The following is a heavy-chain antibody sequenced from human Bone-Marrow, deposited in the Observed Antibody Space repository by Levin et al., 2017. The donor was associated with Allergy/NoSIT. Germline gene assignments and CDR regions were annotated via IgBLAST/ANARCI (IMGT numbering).Heavy chain of an antibody. D-gene: IGHD6-19*01. J-gene: IGHJ5*02. CDR2: IYYSGST. CDR1: GGSISSYY. CDR3: ARPRRSSGWGFDP. Sequence: SETLSLTCTVSGGSISSYYWSWIRQPPGKGLEWIGYIYYSGSTNYNPSLKSRVTISVDTSKNQFSLKLSSVTAADTAVYYCARPRRSSGWGFDPWGQGTLVTVSS. V-gene: IGHV4-59*01.